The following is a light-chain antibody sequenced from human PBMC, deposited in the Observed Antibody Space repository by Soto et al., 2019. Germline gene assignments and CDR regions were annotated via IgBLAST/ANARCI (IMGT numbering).Light chain of an antibody. V-gene: IGLV2-14*01. Sequence: QSALTQPASVSGSPGHSITISCTGTNSDVGGYNYVSWYQQHPGKAPKLMIYEVSNRPSGVSNRFSGSKSGTTASLTISGLQAEDEADYYCTSFSTSGTLVVFGGGTKLTVL. J-gene: IGLJ2*01. CDR1: NSDVGGYNY. CDR3: TSFSTSGTLVV. CDR2: EVS.